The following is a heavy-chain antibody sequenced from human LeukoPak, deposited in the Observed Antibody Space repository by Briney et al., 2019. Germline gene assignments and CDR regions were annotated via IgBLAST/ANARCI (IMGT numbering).Heavy chain of an antibody. CDR2: ISGSGGST. J-gene: IGHJ4*02. V-gene: IGHV3-23*01. D-gene: IGHD5-18*01. Sequence: PGGSLSLSCAASGFTFSSYAMSWVRQAPGKGLEWVSAISGSGGSTYYADSVKGRFTISRDNSKNTLYLQMNSLRAEDTAVYYCAKDRGYSYGYAFGAFDYWGQGTLVTASS. CDR3: AKDRGYSYGYAFGAFDY. CDR1: GFTFSSYA.